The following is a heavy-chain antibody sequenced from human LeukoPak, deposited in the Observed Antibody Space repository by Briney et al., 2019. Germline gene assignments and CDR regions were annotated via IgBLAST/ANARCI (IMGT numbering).Heavy chain of an antibody. CDR1: GFTFSSDA. D-gene: IGHD5-18*01. V-gene: IGHV3-23*01. CDR3: AKDMGVDTAMVTSLYFDY. CDR2: ISGTGGNT. Sequence: GGSLRLSCAASGFTFSSDAMSSACHAPGEGLWWVSAISGTGGNTYYADSVKGRFTISRDNSKNTLYLQMNSLRAEDTAVYYCAKDMGVDTAMVTSLYFDYWGQGALVTVSS. J-gene: IGHJ4*02.